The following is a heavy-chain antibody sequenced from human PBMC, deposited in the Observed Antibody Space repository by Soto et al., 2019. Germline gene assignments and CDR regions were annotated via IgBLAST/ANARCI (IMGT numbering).Heavy chain of an antibody. V-gene: IGHV4-59*01. J-gene: IGHJ4*02. CDR2: MYYSGST. Sequence: KNSETLSLTCTISGGSISSYYWSWIRQPPGKGLEWIGYMYYSGSTNYNPSLKSRVAISEDTSKNQFSLKLSSVTAADTAVYFCARAHYDFWSGYRQTTYYFDYWGQGTLVTVS. D-gene: IGHD3-3*01. CDR1: GGSISSYY. CDR3: ARAHYDFWSGYRQTTYYFDY.